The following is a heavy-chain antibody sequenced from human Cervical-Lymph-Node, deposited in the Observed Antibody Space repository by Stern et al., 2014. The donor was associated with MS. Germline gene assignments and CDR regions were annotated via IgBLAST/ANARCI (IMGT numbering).Heavy chain of an antibody. D-gene: IGHD6-19*01. V-gene: IGHV1-46*01. CDR1: GYTFTSYY. Sequence: QVQLVQSGAEVKKPGASVKVSCKASGYTFTSYYMHWVRQAPGQGLEWMGIINPSGGSTSYAQKFQGRVTMTRDTSTSTVYMELSSLRSEDTAVYYCARGGRVGAVAPRRWFDPWGQGTLVTVSS. CDR2: INPSGGST. CDR3: ARGGRVGAVAPRRWFDP. J-gene: IGHJ5*02.